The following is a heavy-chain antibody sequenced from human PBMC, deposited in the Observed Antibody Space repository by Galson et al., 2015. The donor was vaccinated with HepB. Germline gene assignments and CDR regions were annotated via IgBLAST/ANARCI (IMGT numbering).Heavy chain of an antibody. CDR2: VSYTGSI. J-gene: IGHJ4*02. V-gene: IGHV4-59*08. D-gene: IGHD5-24*01. CDR3: ARQMGTLMPFDY. Sequence: LSLTCTVSSASITNFYWSWIRQSSGQGLEWIGYVSYTGSINYNPSLKTRVTISVDTSKNQFSLKLSSVTAADTAVYYCARQMGTLMPFDYWGQGTLVTVSS. CDR1: SASITNFY.